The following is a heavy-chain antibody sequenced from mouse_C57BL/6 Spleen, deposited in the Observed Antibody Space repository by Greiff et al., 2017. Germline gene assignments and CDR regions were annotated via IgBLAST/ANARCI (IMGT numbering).Heavy chain of an antibody. CDR2: INPSTGGT. CDR3: ARSFDGYYNWYFDV. J-gene: IGHJ1*03. Sequence: VQLQQSGPELVKPGASVKISCKASGYSFTGYYMHWVKQSSEKSLEWIGEINPSTGGTSYNQKFKGKATLTVDKSSSTAYMQLKSLTSEDSAVYYCARSFDGYYNWYFDVWGTGTTVTVSS. D-gene: IGHD2-3*01. V-gene: IGHV1-43*01. CDR1: GYSFTGYY.